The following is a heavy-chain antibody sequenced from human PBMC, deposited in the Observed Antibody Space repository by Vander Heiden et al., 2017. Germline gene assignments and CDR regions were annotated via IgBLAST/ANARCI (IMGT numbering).Heavy chain of an antibody. CDR1: GFTFSSYW. J-gene: IGHJ4*02. D-gene: IGHD3-10*01. CDR2: MKQDGSEK. Sequence: EVQPVASGGGLVQPGGSLRLSCAASGFTFSSYWMRWPRQAPGKGLEWGANMKQDGSEKDYVDSVKGRLTISRDNAKNSLYLQMNSLRAEDTAVYYCARGSMVRGVKAGGIDFWGQGTLVTVSS. V-gene: IGHV3-7*04. CDR3: ARGSMVRGVKAGGIDF.